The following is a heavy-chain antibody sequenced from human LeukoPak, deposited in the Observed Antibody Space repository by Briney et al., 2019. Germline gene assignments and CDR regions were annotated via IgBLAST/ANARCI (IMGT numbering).Heavy chain of an antibody. CDR2: INHSGST. J-gene: IGHJ4*02. D-gene: IGHD1-1*01. CDR1: GGSFSGYY. CDR3: ARGVTTGTTYLDY. Sequence: SETLSLTCAVYGGSFSGYYWSWIRQPSGKGLEWIGEINHSGSTNYNPSLKSRVTISVDTSKNQFSLKLSSVTAADTAVYYCARGVTTGTTYLDYWGQGTLVTVSS. V-gene: IGHV4-34*01.